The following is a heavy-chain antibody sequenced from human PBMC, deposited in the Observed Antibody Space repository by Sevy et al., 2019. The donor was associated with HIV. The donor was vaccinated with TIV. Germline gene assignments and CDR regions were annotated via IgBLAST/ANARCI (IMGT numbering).Heavy chain of an antibody. CDR3: ASLSPFYHYMDV. Sequence: SETLSLTCGVSGGSISSISNYRGWIRQPPGRELEWIGSLYYEGTTYYNPSLQSRVRISGNTSKNLFSLDLTSVTAADTAVYCCASLSPFYHYMDVWGKGTTVTVSS. CDR2: LYYEGTT. V-gene: IGHV4-39*01. J-gene: IGHJ6*03. CDR1: GGSISSISNY.